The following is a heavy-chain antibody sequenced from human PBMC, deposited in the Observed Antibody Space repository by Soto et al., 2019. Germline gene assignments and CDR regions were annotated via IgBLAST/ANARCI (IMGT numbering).Heavy chain of an antibody. CDR1: GYSFTAYG. V-gene: IGHV1-18*01. J-gene: IGHJ6*02. Sequence: QVQVVQSGDEVKETGASVRVSCKTSGYSFTAYGISWVRQAPGQGLEWMGWISCYNGKTKYAQKVQGRVTMTTDTSTSTDYMEVRSLRSDDTAIYYCARDAPPPELRFLEWHNYDYNGMAVWGQGTTVTVSS. CDR3: ARDAPPPELRFLEWHNYDYNGMAV. D-gene: IGHD3-3*01. CDR2: ISCYNGKT.